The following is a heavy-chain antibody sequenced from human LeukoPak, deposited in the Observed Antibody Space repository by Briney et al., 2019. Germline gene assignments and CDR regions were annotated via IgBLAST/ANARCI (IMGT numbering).Heavy chain of an antibody. CDR1: GFTFSSYE. CDR2: ISSSGSTI. CDR3: TTDYRVELWFGELLYKGPEY. D-gene: IGHD3-10*01. V-gene: IGHV3-48*03. J-gene: IGHJ4*02. Sequence: GGSLRLSCAASGFTFSSYEMNWVRQAPGKGLEWVSYISSSGSTIYYADSVKGRFTISRDNAKNSLYLQMNSLKTEDTAVYYCTTDYRVELWFGELLYKGPEYWGQGTLVTVSS.